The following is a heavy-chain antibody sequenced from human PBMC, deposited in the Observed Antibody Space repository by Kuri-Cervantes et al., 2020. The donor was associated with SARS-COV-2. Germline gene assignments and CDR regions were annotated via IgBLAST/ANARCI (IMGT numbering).Heavy chain of an antibody. J-gene: IGHJ5*02. CDR1: GGSVSSGSYY. V-gene: IGHV4-61*01. CDR3: ARDSGSYLRWFDP. CDR2: IYYSGST. Sequence: GSLRLSCTVSGGSVSSGSYYWSWIRQPPGKGLEWIGYIYYSGSTNYNPSLKSRVTISVDTSKNQFSLKLSSVTAADTAVYYCARDSGSYLRWFDPWGQGTLVTVSS. D-gene: IGHD1-26*01.